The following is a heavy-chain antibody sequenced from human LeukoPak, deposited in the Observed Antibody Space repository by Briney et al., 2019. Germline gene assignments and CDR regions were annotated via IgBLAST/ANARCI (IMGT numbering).Heavy chain of an antibody. D-gene: IGHD1-26*01. CDR2: IYYSGST. Sequence: SETLTLTCTASGVSFSGYYWSWIRQPPGKRLEWIGYIYYSGSTNYNPSLMSRLTISVDTSKNQFSLKLSSVSAADTAVYYCARDGGATAYCDYWGQGTLVTVSS. J-gene: IGHJ4*02. CDR3: ARDGGATAYCDY. CDR1: GVSFSGYY. V-gene: IGHV4-59*01.